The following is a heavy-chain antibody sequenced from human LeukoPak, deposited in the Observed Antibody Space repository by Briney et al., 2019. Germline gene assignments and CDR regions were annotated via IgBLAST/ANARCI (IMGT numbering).Heavy chain of an antibody. CDR1: GFTFDDYA. CDR3: AKSNSFGSGSYVWWERFDS. J-gene: IGHJ4*02. V-gene: IGHV3-9*01. Sequence: GGSLRLSRAASGFTFDDYAMHWVRQAPGKGLEWVSGISWNSGSIGYADSVKGRITVTRDNSKNTLSLQMNSLRVDDTAVYYCAKSNSFGSGSYVWWERFDSWGLGTLVIVSS. CDR2: ISWNSGSI. D-gene: IGHD3-10*01.